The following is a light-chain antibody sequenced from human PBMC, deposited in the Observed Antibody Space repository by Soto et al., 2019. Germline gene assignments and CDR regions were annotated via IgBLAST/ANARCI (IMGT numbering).Light chain of an antibody. CDR1: QGISSY. J-gene: IGKJ4*01. CDR2: AAS. CDR3: QQYYSYPLT. Sequence: AILMTQSPSSFSSSTGDRFTITGRASQGISSYLAWYQQKPGKAPKLLIYAASTLQSGVPSRFSGSGSGTDFTLTISCLQSEDFATYYCQQYYSYPLTFGGGTKVDIK. V-gene: IGKV1-8*01.